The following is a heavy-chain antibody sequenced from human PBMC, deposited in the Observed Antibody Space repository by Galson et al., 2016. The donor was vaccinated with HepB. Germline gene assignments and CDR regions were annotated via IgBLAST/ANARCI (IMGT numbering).Heavy chain of an antibody. CDR3: ARDRGFGDDTFDS. J-gene: IGHJ3*01. CDR2: IGPYNGHT. CDR1: GYTFSIYG. V-gene: IGHV1-18*01. D-gene: IGHD3-10*01. Sequence: SVKVSCKASGYTFSIYGISWVRQAPGQGLEWMGWIGPYNGHTNYAQKFQGRISMTTDTSTATAYMEMSIVRPDDTAMYYCARDRGFGDDTFDSWGQGTMVIVSS.